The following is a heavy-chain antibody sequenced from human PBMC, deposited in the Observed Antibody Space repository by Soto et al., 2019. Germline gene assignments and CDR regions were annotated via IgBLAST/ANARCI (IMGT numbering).Heavy chain of an antibody. J-gene: IGHJ4*02. D-gene: IGHD3-22*01. CDR1: GGTFSSYA. Sequence: SVKVSCKASGGTFSSYAISWVRQAPGQGLEWMGGIIPIFGTANYAQKFQGRVTITADESTSTAYMELSSLRSEDTAVYYCANLAYDSSGYRDYWGKGTLVTASS. CDR2: IIPIFGTA. CDR3: ANLAYDSSGYRDY. V-gene: IGHV1-69*13.